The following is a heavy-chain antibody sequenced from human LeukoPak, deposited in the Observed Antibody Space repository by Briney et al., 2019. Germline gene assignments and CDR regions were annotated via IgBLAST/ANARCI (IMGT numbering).Heavy chain of an antibody. CDR2: ISGSGGST. V-gene: IGHV3-23*01. CDR1: GFTFSSYW. J-gene: IGHJ4*02. Sequence: PGGSLRLSCAASGFTFSSYWMSWVRQAPGKGLEWVSGISGSGGSTYYADSVTGRFTISRDNSKNTLYLQMNSLRAEDTAVYYCAKEAGYCSTTTCYVDYWGQGILVTVSS. D-gene: IGHD2-2*03. CDR3: AKEAGYCSTTTCYVDY.